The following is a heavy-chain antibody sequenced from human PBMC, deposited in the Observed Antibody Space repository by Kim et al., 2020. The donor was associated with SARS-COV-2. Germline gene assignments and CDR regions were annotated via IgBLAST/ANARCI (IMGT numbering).Heavy chain of an antibody. J-gene: IGHJ4*02. V-gene: IGHV1-18*01. D-gene: IGHD3-9*01. CDR2: ISAYNGNT. CDR1: GYTFTSYG. CDR3: ARDFGAYSTFLLYYFDY. Sequence: ASVKVSCKASGYTFTSYGISWVRQAPGQGLEWMGWISAYNGNTNYAQKLQGRVTMTTDTSTSTAYMELRSLRSDDTAVYYCARDFGAYSTFLLYYFDYWGQGTLVTVSS.